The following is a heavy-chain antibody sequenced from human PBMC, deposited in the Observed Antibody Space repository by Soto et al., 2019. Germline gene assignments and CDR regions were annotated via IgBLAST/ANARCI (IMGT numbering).Heavy chain of an antibody. CDR1: GFTFSDYY. Sequence: GGSLRLSCAASGFTFSDYYMSWIRQASGKGLEWVSYISSSGSTIYYADSVKGRFTISRDNAKNSLYLQMNSLRAEDTAVYYCARVIQGWNDEYYYYYMDVWGKGTTVTVSS. CDR2: ISSSGSTI. J-gene: IGHJ6*03. CDR3: ARVIQGWNDEYYYYYMDV. D-gene: IGHD1-1*01. V-gene: IGHV3-11*01.